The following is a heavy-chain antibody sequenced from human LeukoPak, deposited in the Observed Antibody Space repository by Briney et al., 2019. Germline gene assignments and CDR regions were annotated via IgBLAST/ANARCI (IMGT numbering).Heavy chain of an antibody. Sequence: ASVKVSCKASGYTFTGYYMHWVRQAPGQGLEWMGWINPNSGGTNYAQKFQGWVTMTRDTSISTAYMELSRLRSDDTAVYYCARGRYSSGWYRVDYWGQGTLVTVSS. J-gene: IGHJ4*02. V-gene: IGHV1-2*04. CDR1: GYTFTGYY. D-gene: IGHD6-19*01. CDR3: ARGRYSSGWYRVDY. CDR2: INPNSGGT.